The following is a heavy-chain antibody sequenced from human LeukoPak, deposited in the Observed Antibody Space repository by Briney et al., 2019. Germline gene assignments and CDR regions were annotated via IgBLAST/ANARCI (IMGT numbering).Heavy chain of an antibody. CDR1: GLTFSYYE. D-gene: IGHD2-8*02. CDR3: AREMFTSNSDTGGPDIDY. Sequence: GGSLRLSGAASGLTFSYYERNWVPQAQGKGREGVSYITSGGNIIYYADSVKGRFTISRDNAKSSLYLQMDGLRAEDTAVYYCAREMFTSNSDTGGPDIDYWGQGTLVTVSS. V-gene: IGHV3-48*03. J-gene: IGHJ4*02. CDR2: ITSGGNII.